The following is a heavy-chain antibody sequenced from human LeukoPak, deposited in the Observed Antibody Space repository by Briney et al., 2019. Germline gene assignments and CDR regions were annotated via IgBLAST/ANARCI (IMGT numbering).Heavy chain of an antibody. V-gene: IGHV3-23*01. CDR3: AKALGSIVVTASDY. CDR1: EFTFGRYA. CDR2: ISGSGGAT. J-gene: IGHJ4*02. D-gene: IGHD5-12*01. Sequence: PGGSLRLSCAASEFTFGRYAMNWVRQAPGKGLEWVSAISGSGGATYFADSVKGRFTISRDNSKNTLYLQMHSLRAEDTAVYYCAKALGSIVVTASDYWGQGTLVTVSS.